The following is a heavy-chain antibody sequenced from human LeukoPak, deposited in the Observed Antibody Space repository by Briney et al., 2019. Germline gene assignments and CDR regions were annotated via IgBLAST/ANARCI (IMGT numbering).Heavy chain of an antibody. J-gene: IGHJ4*02. CDR3: ARTVTNGGSYFDY. CDR1: GGSISSGDYY. D-gene: IGHD4-11*01. Sequence: SETLSLTCSVSGGSISSGDYYWSWIRQPPGKGLEWIGYIYYSGSTYYNPSLKSRVTISVDTSKNQFSLKLSSVTAADTAVYYCARTVTNGGSYFDYWGQGTLVTASS. V-gene: IGHV4-30-4*08. CDR2: IYYSGST.